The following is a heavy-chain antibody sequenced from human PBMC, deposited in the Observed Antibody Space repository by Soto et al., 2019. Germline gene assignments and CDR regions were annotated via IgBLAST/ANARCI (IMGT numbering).Heavy chain of an antibody. J-gene: IGHJ4*02. CDR2: ISGTGSRT. CDR1: GFTFSNYA. V-gene: IGHV3-23*01. CDR3: ARAVTTPTLGSRRTPVGFYFAS. D-gene: IGHD6-6*01. Sequence: VQVLESGGGLLQPGGSLRLSCTTSGFTFSNYAMSWVRQAPEKGLEWVSIISGTGSRTYYGDSVRGRFTISRDNSKNTLYLQMNSLRAEDTAKYYCARAVTTPTLGSRRTPVGFYFASWGQGTLVTVSS.